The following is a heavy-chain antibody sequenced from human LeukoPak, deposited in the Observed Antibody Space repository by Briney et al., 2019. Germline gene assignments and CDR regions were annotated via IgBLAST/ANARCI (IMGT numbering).Heavy chain of an antibody. V-gene: IGHV3-23*01. Sequence: GGSLRLSCAASGFTFSSYDMNWVRQTPGKGLEWVSTISGTDDSTYYADSVKGRFTISRDNSKNTLYLQMDSLRAEDTAVYHCARDRAVGYYDSGGHVIFDYWGQGTLVTVSS. CDR2: ISGTDDST. CDR3: ARDRAVGYYDSGGHVIFDY. D-gene: IGHD3-22*01. CDR1: GFTFSSYD. J-gene: IGHJ4*02.